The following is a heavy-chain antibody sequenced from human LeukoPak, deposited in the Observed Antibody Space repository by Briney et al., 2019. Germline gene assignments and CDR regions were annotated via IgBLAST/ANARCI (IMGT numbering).Heavy chain of an antibody. J-gene: IGHJ4*02. D-gene: IGHD6-19*01. CDR1: GGTFSSYA. Sequence: ASVKVSCKTSGGTFSSYAITWVRQTPGQGLEWMGWINPNSGGTNYAQKFQGRVTMTRDTSISTAYMELSRLRSDDTAVYYCARVNLAYSSGWYSYGYWGQGTLVTVSS. CDR3: ARVNLAYSSGWYSYGY. CDR2: INPNSGGT. V-gene: IGHV1-2*02.